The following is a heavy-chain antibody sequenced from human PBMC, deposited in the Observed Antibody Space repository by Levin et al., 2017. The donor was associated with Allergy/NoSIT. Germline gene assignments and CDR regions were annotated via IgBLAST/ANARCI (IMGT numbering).Heavy chain of an antibody. CDR1: GGSISSSSYY. V-gene: IGHV4-39*01. CDR3: ARHLGYCSSTSCRNWFDP. D-gene: IGHD2-2*01. Sequence: SETLSLTCTVSGGSISSSSYYWGWIRQPPGKGLEWIGSIYYSGSTYYNPSLKSRVTISVDTSKNQFSLKLSSVTAADTAVYYCARHLGYCSSTSCRNWFDPWGQGTLVTVSS. CDR2: IYYSGST. J-gene: IGHJ5*02.